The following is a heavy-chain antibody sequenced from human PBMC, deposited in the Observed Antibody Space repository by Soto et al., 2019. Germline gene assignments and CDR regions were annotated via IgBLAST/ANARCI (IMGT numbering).Heavy chain of an antibody. CDR2: ISGSGGST. Sequence: GGSLSLSCAASGFPFSSYSMSWVRQAPGKGLEWVSAISGSGGSTYYADSVKGRFTISRDNSKNTLYLQMNSLRAEDTAVYYCAKGKGIWAFDIWGQGTMVTVSS. V-gene: IGHV3-23*01. CDR1: GFPFSSYS. CDR3: AKGKGIWAFDI. J-gene: IGHJ3*02.